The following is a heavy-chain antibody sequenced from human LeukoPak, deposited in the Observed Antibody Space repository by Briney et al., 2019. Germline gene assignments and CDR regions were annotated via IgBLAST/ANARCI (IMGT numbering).Heavy chain of an antibody. J-gene: IGHJ4*02. D-gene: IGHD6-19*01. CDR2: IYYSGST. Sequence: SETLSLTCAVSGGSISSGGYYWSWIRQHPGKGLEWIGYIYYSGSTYYNPSLKSRVTISVGTSTNQFSLKLSSVTAADTAVYYCARVLAGYFDYWGQGTLVTVSS. CDR1: GGSISSGGYY. V-gene: IGHV4-31*11. CDR3: ARVLAGYFDY.